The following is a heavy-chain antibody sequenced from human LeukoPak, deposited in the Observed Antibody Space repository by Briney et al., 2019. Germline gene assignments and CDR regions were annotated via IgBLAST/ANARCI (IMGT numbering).Heavy chain of an antibody. Sequence: GGSLRLSCAASGFTFNTNAMSWVRQAPGKGLEWVSAISGRTGGTYYADSVKGRFTISRDNAKNSLYLQMNSLRAEDTAVYYCARVGYCSGGSCPRRYYFDYWGQGTLVTVSS. V-gene: IGHV3-23*01. CDR2: ISGRTGGT. CDR3: ARVGYCSGGSCPRRYYFDY. D-gene: IGHD2-15*01. CDR1: GFTFNTNA. J-gene: IGHJ4*02.